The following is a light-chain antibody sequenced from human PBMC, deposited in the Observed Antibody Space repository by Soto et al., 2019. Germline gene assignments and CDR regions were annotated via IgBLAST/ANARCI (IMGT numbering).Light chain of an antibody. V-gene: IGKV3-20*01. CDR3: HQCATSPLT. J-gene: IGKJ4*01. CDR2: DAS. Sequence: EIVLTQSPGTLSLSPGERATLSCRASQTVANNYLAWYQQKPGQAPRLPIDDASNRATGIPDRFSGTGSGTDFTLTISRLEPEDFAVYYCHQCATSPLTFGGGTKVEI. CDR1: QTVANNY.